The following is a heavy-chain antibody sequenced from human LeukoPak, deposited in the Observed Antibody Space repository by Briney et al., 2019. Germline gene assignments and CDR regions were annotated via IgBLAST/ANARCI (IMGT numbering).Heavy chain of an antibody. CDR3: AKRGGCRELLLDY. J-gene: IGHJ4*02. CDR2: ISGSGGRT. D-gene: IGHD3-10*01. Sequence: GGSLRLSCAASGFTFSSYAMSWVRQAPGKGLEWVSAISGSGGRTYYADSGKGRFTISRDNSKNTLYLQMDSLRAEDTAVYYCAKRGGCRELLLDYWGQGTLVTVSS. V-gene: IGHV3-23*01. CDR1: GFTFSSYA.